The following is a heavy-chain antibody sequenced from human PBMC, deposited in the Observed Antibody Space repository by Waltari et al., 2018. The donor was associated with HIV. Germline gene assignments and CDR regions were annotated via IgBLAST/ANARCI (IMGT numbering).Heavy chain of an antibody. CDR2: IFYSGST. J-gene: IGHJ6*02. CDR3: ARGLGGYNYYYYYCMDV. V-gene: IGHV4-59*01. D-gene: IGHD5-12*01. Sequence: QVQLQESGPGLVKPSETLSLTCTVSGGSLNGYYWIWLRQPPGKGLEWMGYIFYSGSTNYNPSLKSRVTMSVDTSKNQFSLNRNSVTAADTAVYYCARGLGGYNYYYYYCMDVWGQGTTVTVSS. CDR1: GGSLNGYY.